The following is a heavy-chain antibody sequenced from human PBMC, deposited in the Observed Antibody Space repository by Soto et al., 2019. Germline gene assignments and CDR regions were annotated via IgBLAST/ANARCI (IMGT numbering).Heavy chain of an antibody. CDR2: IYYSGST. J-gene: IGHJ4*02. CDR1: GGSVSSGSYY. V-gene: IGHV4-61*01. CDR3: ARDLFFIEYDSSGYYSDY. D-gene: IGHD3-22*01. Sequence: SETLSLTCTVSGGSVSSGSYYWSWIRQPPGKGLEWIGYIYYSGSTNYNPSLKSRVTISVDTSKNQFSLKLSSVTAADTAVYYCARDLFFIEYDSSGYYSDYWGQGTLVTVSS.